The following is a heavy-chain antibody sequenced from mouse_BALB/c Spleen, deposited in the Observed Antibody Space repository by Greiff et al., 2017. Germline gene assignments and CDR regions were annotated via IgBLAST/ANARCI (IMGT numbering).Heavy chain of an antibody. CDR1: GYSITSDYA. V-gene: IGHV3-2*02. D-gene: IGHD2-2*01. CDR3: AREGYDDYAMDY. J-gene: IGHJ4*01. CDR2: ISYSGST. Sequence: DVKLQESGPGLVKPSQSLSLTCTVTGYSITSDYAWNWIRQFPGNKLEWMGYISYSGSTSYNPSLKSRISITRDTSKNQFFLQLNSVTTEDTATYYCAREGYDDYAMDYWGQGTSVTVSS.